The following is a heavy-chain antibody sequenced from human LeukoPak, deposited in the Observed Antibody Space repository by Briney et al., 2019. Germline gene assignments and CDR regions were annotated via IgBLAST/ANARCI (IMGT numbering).Heavy chain of an antibody. CDR3: ARDRRYTGYSSGWYSY. J-gene: IGHJ4*02. D-gene: IGHD6-19*01. Sequence: ASVKVSCKVSGYTLIDLSMHWVRQAPGQGLEWMGWISAYNGNTNYAQKLQGRVTMTTDTSTSTAYMELRSLRSDDTAVYYCARDRRYTGYSSGWYSYWGQGTLVTVSS. CDR1: GYTLIDLS. CDR2: ISAYNGNT. V-gene: IGHV1-18*01.